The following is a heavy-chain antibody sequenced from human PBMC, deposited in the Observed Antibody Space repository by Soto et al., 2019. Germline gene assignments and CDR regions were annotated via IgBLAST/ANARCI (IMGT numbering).Heavy chain of an antibody. CDR1: GYTFTNYY. V-gene: IGHV1-69*06. J-gene: IGHJ2*01. CDR3: ASSPPPTVTMYSRYFDL. D-gene: IGHD4-17*01. CDR2: IIPIFGTA. Sequence: SVKVSCKASGYTFTNYYMHWVRQAPGQGLEWMGVIIPIFGTANYAQKFQGRITITADKSTNTAYMELRSLRSDDTAVYYCASSPPPTVTMYSRYFDLWGRGTLVTVS.